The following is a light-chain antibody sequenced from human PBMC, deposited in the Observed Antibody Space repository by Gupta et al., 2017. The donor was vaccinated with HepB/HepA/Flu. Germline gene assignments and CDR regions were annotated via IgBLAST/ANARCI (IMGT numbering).Light chain of an antibody. CDR2: GAS. Sequence: EIVLTQSPGTLSLSPGERATLSCRASQSVRTNYLAWYQQKPGQAPRLLIYGASSRATGIADRFSGSGSGTDFSLTISRLEPEDFAVYYCQQYGSSPCSFGQGTKLEIK. J-gene: IGKJ2*04. CDR3: QQYGSSPCS. V-gene: IGKV3-20*01. CDR1: QSVRTNY.